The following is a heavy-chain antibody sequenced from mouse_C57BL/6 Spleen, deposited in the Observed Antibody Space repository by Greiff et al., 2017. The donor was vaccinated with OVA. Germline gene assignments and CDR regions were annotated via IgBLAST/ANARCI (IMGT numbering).Heavy chain of an antibody. V-gene: IGHV1-82*01. J-gene: IGHJ3*01. CDR3: AREDYDRGAWFAY. CDR2: IYPGDGDT. Sequence: QVQLKESGPELVKPGASVKISCKASGYAFSSSWMNWVKQRPGKGLEWIGRIYPGDGDTNYNGKFKGKATLTADKSSSTAYMQLSSLTSEDSAVYFCAREDYDRGAWFAYWGQGTLVTVSA. CDR1: GYAFSSSW. D-gene: IGHD2-4*01.